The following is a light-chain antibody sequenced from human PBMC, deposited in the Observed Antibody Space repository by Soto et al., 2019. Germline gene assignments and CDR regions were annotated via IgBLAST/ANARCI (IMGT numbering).Light chain of an antibody. CDR3: SSYARNSTLV. Sequence: SVLTQPACVSGSPGQSITISCTGTSSDVGRYSYVSWYQQHPGKAPKVMIYDVRNRPSGVSNRFSGSKSGNTASLTISGLQAEDEADYYCSSYARNSTLVFGSGTKVTVL. V-gene: IGLV2-14*01. CDR2: DVR. CDR1: SSDVGRYSY. J-gene: IGLJ1*01.